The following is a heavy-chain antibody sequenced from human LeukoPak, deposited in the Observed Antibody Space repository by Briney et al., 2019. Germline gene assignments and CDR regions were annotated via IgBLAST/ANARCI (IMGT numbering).Heavy chain of an antibody. J-gene: IGHJ4*02. CDR2: IYYSGST. CDR3: ARQEVGATKYYFDY. Sequence: PSETLSLTCTVSGGSISSSSYYWGWIRQPPGKGLEWIGSIYYSGSTYYNPSLKSRVTISVDTSKNQFSLKLSSVTAADTAVYYCARQEVGATKYYFDYWGQGTLVTVSS. V-gene: IGHV4-39*01. CDR1: GGSISSSSYY. D-gene: IGHD1-26*01.